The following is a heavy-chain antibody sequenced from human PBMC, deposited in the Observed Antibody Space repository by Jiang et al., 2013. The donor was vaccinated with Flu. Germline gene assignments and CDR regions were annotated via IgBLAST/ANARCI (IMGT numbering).Heavy chain of an antibody. V-gene: IGHV5-51*01. CDR3: ARRFDSSEYFVY. CDR2: IYPGDSDT. Sequence: YWIGWVRQMPGKGLEWMGIIYPGDSDTRYSPSFQGQVTISADKSISTAYLQWSSLKASDTAIYYCARRFDSSEYFVYWGQGTLVTVSS. D-gene: IGHD3-22*01. CDR1: YW. J-gene: IGHJ4*01.